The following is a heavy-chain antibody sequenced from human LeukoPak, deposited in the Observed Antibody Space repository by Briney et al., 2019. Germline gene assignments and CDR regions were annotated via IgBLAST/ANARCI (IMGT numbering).Heavy chain of an antibody. Sequence: PSETLSLTCTVSGDSISSSSFYWVWMRQPPGKGLEWIGSIYRSGHTYQNPSLKSRVTMSVDTSKNHFSLSLTSVTAADTALYYCARTHYDTSIYVLQLASGWYFDYWGQGILVAVSS. CDR3: ARTHYDTSIYVLQLASGWYFDY. J-gene: IGHJ4*02. V-gene: IGHV4-39*07. CDR2: IYRSGHT. D-gene: IGHD2/OR15-2a*01. CDR1: GDSISSSSFY.